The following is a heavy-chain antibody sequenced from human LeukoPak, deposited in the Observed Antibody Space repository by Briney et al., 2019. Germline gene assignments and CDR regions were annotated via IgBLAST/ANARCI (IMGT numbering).Heavy chain of an antibody. CDR3: ARAGYCSGGSCYSNY. CDR2: IWYDGSIQ. D-gene: IGHD2-15*01. J-gene: IGHJ4*02. Sequence: PGGSLRLSCAASGFTFSCYGVHWVRQAPGKGLEWVAAIWYDGSIQYYADSVKGRFTISRDNSKNTLYLQMDSLRAEDTAVYYCARAGYCSGGSCYSNYWGQGTLVTVSS. CDR1: GFTFSCYG. V-gene: IGHV3-33*01.